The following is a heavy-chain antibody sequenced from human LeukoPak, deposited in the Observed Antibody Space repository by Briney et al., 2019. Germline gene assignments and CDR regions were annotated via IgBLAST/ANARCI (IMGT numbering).Heavy chain of an antibody. CDR1: GYTFTSYY. CDR2: INPSGGST. V-gene: IGHV1-46*01. CDR3: AREEYYDSSGRLFDY. Sequence: ASVKVSCKASGYTFTSYYMHWVRQAPGQGLEWMGIINPSGGSTSYAQKFQGRVTMTRDTSTGTVYMELSSLRSEDTAVYYCAREEYYDSSGRLFDYWGQGTLVTVSS. J-gene: IGHJ4*02. D-gene: IGHD3-22*01.